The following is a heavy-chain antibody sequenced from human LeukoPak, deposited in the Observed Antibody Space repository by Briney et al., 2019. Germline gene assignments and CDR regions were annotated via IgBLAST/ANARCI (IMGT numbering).Heavy chain of an antibody. CDR3: ARGKGDIVATIYYYYYMDV. CDR1: GGSFSGYY. V-gene: IGHV4-34*01. CDR2: INHSGST. Sequence: PSETLSLTCAVYGGSFSGYYWSWICQPPGKGLEWVGEINHSGSTNYNPSLKSRVTISVDTSKNQFSLKLSSVTAADTAVYYCARGKGDIVATIYYYYYMDVWGKGTTVTVSS. J-gene: IGHJ6*03. D-gene: IGHD5-12*01.